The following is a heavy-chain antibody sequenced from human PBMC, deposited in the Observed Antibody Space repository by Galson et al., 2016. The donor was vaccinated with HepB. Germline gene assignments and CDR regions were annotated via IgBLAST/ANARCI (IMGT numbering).Heavy chain of an antibody. CDR2: IDPGDPYT. CDR1: GYRFTAFW. J-gene: IGHJ4*02. CDR3: ASHGPAMAFEN. Sequence: QSGAEVKKPGESLRISCKTSGYRFTAFWISWVRQMTGKGLEWMGRIDPGDPYTNYSPSFRGHVTISADTSGNTAFLHWSRLEASDTGMYFCASHGPAMAFENWGQGTPVTVSS. V-gene: IGHV5-10-1*01. D-gene: IGHD5-24*01.